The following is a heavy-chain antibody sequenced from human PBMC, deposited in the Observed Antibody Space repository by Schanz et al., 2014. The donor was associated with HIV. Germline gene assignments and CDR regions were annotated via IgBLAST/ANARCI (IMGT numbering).Heavy chain of an antibody. D-gene: IGHD6-19*01. Sequence: EVQLLESGGGLVQPGGSLRLSCAASGFTFSSYTMTWVRQAPGKGLEWVSGIGGSRGGTYYADSVKGRFTISRDNSKNTLYLQMNSLGAEDTAVYYCAKVAIHSSGWLPFDYWGQGTPVTVSS. V-gene: IGHV3-23*01. CDR3: AKVAIHSSGWLPFDY. CDR2: IGGSRGGT. J-gene: IGHJ4*02. CDR1: GFTFSSYT.